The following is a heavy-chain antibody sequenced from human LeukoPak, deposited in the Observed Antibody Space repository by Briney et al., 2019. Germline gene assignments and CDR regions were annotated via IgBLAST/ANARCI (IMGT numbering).Heavy chain of an antibody. CDR3: ARGPGYLAYYYGMDV. V-gene: IGHV4-34*01. J-gene: IGHJ6*02. D-gene: IGHD3-9*01. CDR2: INHSGST. Sequence: PSETLSVTCAVYGGSFSGYYWSWIRQPPGKGLEWIGEINHSGSTNYNSSLKSRVTISVDTSKNQFSLKLSSVTAADTAVYYCARGPGYLAYYYGMDVWGQGTTVTVSS. CDR1: GGSFSGYY.